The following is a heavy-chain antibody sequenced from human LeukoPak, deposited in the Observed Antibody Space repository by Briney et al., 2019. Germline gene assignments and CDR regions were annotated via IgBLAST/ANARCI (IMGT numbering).Heavy chain of an antibody. J-gene: IGHJ3*02. CDR2: INTDGSST. D-gene: IGHD5-24*01. V-gene: IGHV3-74*03. CDR3: ARDLDGYRAFDI. CDR1: GFTFSRNC. Sequence: GGSLRLSCVASGFTFSRNCIHWVRQAPGKGLVWVSRINTDGSSTTYGDSVKGRFTISRDNAKNTVYLQMNSLRGEDTAVYYCARDLDGYRAFDIWGQGTMVTVPS.